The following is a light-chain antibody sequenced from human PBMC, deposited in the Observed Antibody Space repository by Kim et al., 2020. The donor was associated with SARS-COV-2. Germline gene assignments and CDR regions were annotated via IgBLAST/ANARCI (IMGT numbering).Light chain of an antibody. CDR2: RDN. CDR3: QAWDSSIYV. CDR1: KLGDKY. Sequence: SGAPGQTASLTCSGDKLGDKYASWYQQKPGQSPVVVIFRDNRRPSGIPERFSGSNSGNTATLTISGTQAMDEADYYCQAWDSSIYVFGTGTKVTVL. V-gene: IGLV3-1*01. J-gene: IGLJ1*01.